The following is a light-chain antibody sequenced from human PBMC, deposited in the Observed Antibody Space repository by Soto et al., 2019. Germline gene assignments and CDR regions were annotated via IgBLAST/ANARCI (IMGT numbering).Light chain of an antibody. J-gene: IGKJ4*01. CDR3: QQHKSYPVT. Sequence: DIQMTQSPSTLSASVGDRVTITCRASQSISSSLAWYQQKPGKAHQVLTYLASSLESGVPSRFSVSGSGTEFTLTISRVQPEDFGTYYCQQHKSYPVTFGGGTKVEIK. V-gene: IGKV1-5*01. CDR1: QSISSS. CDR2: LAS.